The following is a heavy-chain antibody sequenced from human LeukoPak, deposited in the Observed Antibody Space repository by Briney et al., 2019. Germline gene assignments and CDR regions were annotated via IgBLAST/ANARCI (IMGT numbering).Heavy chain of an antibody. CDR3: ARTYYYGIAY. D-gene: IGHD3-22*01. Sequence: GGSLRLSCAASGFTFSDFSTSWIRQAPGKGLEYVSYISGNNNAIHYADSVKGRFTISRDNSKNSLYLQMNSLRAEDTAFYYCARTYYYGIAYWGQGTLVTVSS. CDR1: GFTFSDFS. V-gene: IGHV3-11*01. CDR2: ISGNNNAI. J-gene: IGHJ4*02.